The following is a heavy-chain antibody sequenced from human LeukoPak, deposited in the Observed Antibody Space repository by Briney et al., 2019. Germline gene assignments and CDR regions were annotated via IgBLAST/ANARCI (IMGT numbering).Heavy chain of an antibody. CDR1: GFTFTHFW. CDR3: ARDSGYSSSSGFDY. V-gene: IGHV3-7*01. Sequence: TGGSLRLSCAASGFTFTHFWMSWVRQAPGKGLEWVANIKQDGSDKYYVDSVKGRFTISRDNAMNSLYLQMNSLRAEDTALFYCARDSGYSSSSGFDYWGQGTLVTVSS. J-gene: IGHJ4*02. CDR2: IKQDGSDK. D-gene: IGHD6-6*01.